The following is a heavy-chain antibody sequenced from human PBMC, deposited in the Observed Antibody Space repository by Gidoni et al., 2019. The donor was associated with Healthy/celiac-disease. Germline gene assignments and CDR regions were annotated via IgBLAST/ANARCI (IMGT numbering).Heavy chain of an antibody. Sequence: EVQLVESGGGLVQPGGSLKLSCAASGFTFSGSAMHWVRQASGKGLEWVCRIRSKVNMYAPAYAASVKGRFTISRDDLNNTSYLQMNSLKTEDTVVYYCTRWATDVWGKGPSVTVSS. CDR2: IRSKVNMYAP. V-gene: IGHV3-73*01. CDR1: GFTFSGSA. J-gene: IGHJ6*04. D-gene: IGHD1-26*01. CDR3: TRWATDV.